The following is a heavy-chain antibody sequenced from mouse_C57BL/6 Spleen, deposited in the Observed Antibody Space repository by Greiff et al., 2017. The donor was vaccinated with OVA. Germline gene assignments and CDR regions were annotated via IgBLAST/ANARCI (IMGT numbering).Heavy chain of an antibody. CDR1: GYTFTSYW. V-gene: IGHV1-50*01. D-gene: IGHD1-1*01. CDR3: ARLENYYGRWYFDG. Sequence: QVQLQQPGAELVKPGASVKLSCKASGYTFTSYWMQWVKQRPGQGLEWIGEIDPSDSYTNYNQKFKGKATLTVDTSSSTAYMQLSSLTSEDSAVYYCARLENYYGRWYFDGWGTGTTVTVSS. CDR2: IDPSDSYT. J-gene: IGHJ1*03.